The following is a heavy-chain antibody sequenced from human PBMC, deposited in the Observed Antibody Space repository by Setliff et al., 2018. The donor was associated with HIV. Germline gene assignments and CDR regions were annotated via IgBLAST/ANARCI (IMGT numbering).Heavy chain of an antibody. CDR2: INVNSGGA. Sequence: GASVKVSCKASGYTFTGYYMHWVRQAPGQGLEWMGWINVNSGGANYAQKFQGRVNMTRDTSTTTFYMELISLKSEDTAMYYCARDSNEGSDWSNGGWFDPWGPGTLVTVS. CDR1: GYTFTGYY. CDR3: ARDSNEGSDWSNGGWFDP. V-gene: IGHV1-2*02. J-gene: IGHJ5*02. D-gene: IGHD3-9*01.